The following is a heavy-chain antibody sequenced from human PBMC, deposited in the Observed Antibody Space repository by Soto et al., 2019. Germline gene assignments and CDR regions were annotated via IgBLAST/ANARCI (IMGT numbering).Heavy chain of an antibody. CDR2: IDPTDSNT. CDR1: GYSFAAYW. D-gene: IGHD3-9*01. Sequence: LGESLKISCKGSGYSFAAYWITWVRQMPGKGLEYMGMIDPTDSNTYYRPSFQGHVTFSVDKSISTAYLQWSSLKASDTAMYYCARRYTGFDFWGQVTRVTVSS. CDR3: ARRYTGFDF. V-gene: IGHV5-10-1*01. J-gene: IGHJ4*02.